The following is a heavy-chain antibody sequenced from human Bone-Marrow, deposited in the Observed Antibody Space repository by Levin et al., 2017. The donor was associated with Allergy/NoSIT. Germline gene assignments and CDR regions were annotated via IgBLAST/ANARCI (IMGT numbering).Heavy chain of an antibody. J-gene: IGHJ3*02. CDR2: IKQDGSEK. V-gene: IGHV3-7*01. CDR3: ARFITMIGHDAFDI. Sequence: GESLKISCAASGFTFSSYWMSWVRQAPGKGLEWVANIKQDGSEKYYVDSVKGRFTISRDNAKNSLYLQMNSLRAEDTAVYYCARFITMIGHDAFDIWGQGTMVTVSS. CDR1: GFTFSSYW. D-gene: IGHD3-22*01.